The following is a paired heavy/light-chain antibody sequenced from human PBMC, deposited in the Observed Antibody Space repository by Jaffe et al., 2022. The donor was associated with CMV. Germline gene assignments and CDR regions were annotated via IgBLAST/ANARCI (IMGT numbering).Heavy chain of an antibody. CDR3: AKDDQSYDYSGSVY. J-gene: IGHJ4*02. CDR1: GFSFSDSW. D-gene: IGHD1-26*01. CDR2: LSDHGT. V-gene: IGHV3-74*03. Sequence: VQLVESGGGLVHPGGSLRLSCAASGFSFSDSWMHWVREIPGKGLQWVSHLSDHGTTYADSVKGRFTISRDNAKNTLYLQMNSLRLDDSGIYYCAKDDQSYDYSGSVYWGRGTLVTVSS.
Light chain of an antibody. J-gene: IGLJ3*02. CDR2: RNY. V-gene: IGLV1-47*01. Sequence: QSVLTQPPSASGTPGQRVSISCSGSSSNIGNNYVYWYQHLPGTAPKIVSYRNYQRPSGVPDRFSGSKSGTSASLAISGLRSEDEAFYFCSTWDDSVSGWVFGGGTKLTVL. CDR3: STWDDSVSGWV. CDR1: SSNIGNNY.